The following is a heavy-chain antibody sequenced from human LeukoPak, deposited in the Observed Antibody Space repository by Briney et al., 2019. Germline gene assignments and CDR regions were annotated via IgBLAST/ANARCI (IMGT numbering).Heavy chain of an antibody. J-gene: IGHJ4*02. CDR1: GFTFRSYA. CDR3: AKVPTDYENCGPVD. CDR2: ISGSGGIT. Sequence: PGGSLRLSCAASGFTFRSYAMSWVRQAPGKGLEWVSGISGSGGITYYAESLRGRSTISRDNSKNTLYLQMNSLRAEDTAMYYCAKVPTDYENCGPVDWRQGTLVTVSS. V-gene: IGHV3-23*01. D-gene: IGHD4/OR15-4a*01.